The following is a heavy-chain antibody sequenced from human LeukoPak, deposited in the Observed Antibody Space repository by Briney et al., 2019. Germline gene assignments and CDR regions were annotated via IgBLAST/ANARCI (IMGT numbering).Heavy chain of an antibody. CDR1: GVSINHY. Sequence: SETLSLTCTVSGVSINHYWSWIRQPAGKGLEWIGRIYSSGSAKYSPSLKSRVSMSIDTSNNHFSLNLTSVAAADTALYFCARDVRYASGWSTPESWGQGTLVTVSS. D-gene: IGHD6-19*01. CDR2: IYSSGSA. CDR3: ARDVRYASGWSTPES. V-gene: IGHV4-4*07. J-gene: IGHJ5*02.